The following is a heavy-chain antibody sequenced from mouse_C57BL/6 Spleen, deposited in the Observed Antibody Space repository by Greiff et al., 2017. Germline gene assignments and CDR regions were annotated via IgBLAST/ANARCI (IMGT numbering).Heavy chain of an antibody. CDR1: GFTFTDYY. J-gene: IGHJ1*03. Sequence: SGPVLVKPGPSVKISCKASGFTFTDYYMHWVKQSHGKSLEWIGLVYPSNGGTSYNQKFKGKATLTVDTSSSTAYMELNSLTSEDSAVYYCARERVPLHWYFDVWGTGTTVTVSS. CDR2: VYPSNGGT. V-gene: IGHV1-36*01. CDR3: ARERVPLHWYFDV.